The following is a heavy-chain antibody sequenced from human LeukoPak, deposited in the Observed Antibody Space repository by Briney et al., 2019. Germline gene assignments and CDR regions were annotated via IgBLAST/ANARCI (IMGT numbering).Heavy chain of an antibody. J-gene: IGHJ4*02. CDR1: AGTFSSYA. CDR3: ARDSLKDGDNYVGY. CDR2: IIPIFGTA. D-gene: IGHD5-24*01. V-gene: IGHV1-69*01. Sequence: SVKVSCKASAGTFSSYAISWVRQAPGQGLEWMGGIIPIFGTANYAQKFQGRVTITADESTSTAYMELSSLRSEDTAVYYCARDSLKDGDNYVGYRGQGTLVTVSS.